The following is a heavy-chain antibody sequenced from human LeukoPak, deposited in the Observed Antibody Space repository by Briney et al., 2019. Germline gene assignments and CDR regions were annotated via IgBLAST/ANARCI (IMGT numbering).Heavy chain of an antibody. J-gene: IGHJ6*02. Sequence: ASVKVSCKASGGAFSSYAISWVRQAPGQGLEWMGGIIPIFGTANYAQKFQGRVTITADESTSTAYMELSSLRSEDTAVYYCARGYYDSSGRMDVWGQGTTVTVSS. V-gene: IGHV1-69*01. D-gene: IGHD3-22*01. CDR2: IIPIFGTA. CDR1: GGAFSSYA. CDR3: ARGYYDSSGRMDV.